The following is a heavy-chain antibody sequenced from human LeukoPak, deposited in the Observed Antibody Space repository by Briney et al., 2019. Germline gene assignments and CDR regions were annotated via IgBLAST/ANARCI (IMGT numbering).Heavy chain of an antibody. Sequence: SETLSLTCTVSGGSNATYYWSWIRQSPGKGLEWIAYIYYGGTNYNPSLKSRVTISVDTSKNQFSLNLRSATAADTAVYYCARGDGYNSGCFEYWGQGTLVTVSS. CDR3: ARGDGYNSGCFEY. J-gene: IGHJ4*02. D-gene: IGHD5-24*01. V-gene: IGHV4-59*01. CDR2: IYYGGT. CDR1: GGSNATYY.